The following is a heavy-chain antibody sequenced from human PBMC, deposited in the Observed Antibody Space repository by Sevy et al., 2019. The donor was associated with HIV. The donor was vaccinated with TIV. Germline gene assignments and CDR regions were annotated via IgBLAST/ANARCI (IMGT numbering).Heavy chain of an antibody. D-gene: IGHD1-7*01. CDR2: IIPIFGTA. CDR1: GGTFSSYA. CDR3: ARQGYLTGTTSGLSWFDP. J-gene: IGHJ5*02. V-gene: IGHV1-69*13. Sequence: ASVKVSCKASGGTFSSYAISWVRQAPGQGLEWMGGIIPIFGTANYAQKFQGRVTITADESTSTAIMELSSLRSEDTAVYYCARQGYLTGTTSGLSWFDPWGQGTLVTVSS.